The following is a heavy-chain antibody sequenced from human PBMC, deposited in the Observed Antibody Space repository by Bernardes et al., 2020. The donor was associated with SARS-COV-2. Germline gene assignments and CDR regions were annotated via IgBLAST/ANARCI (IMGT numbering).Heavy chain of an antibody. CDR2: IWYEGNTK. CDR1: GFPFRSYG. CDR3: AKDRGPRFGEMLEGVDY. V-gene: IGHV3-33*06. D-gene: IGHD3-10*01. J-gene: IGHJ4*02. Sequence: GGSLRLSCVASGFPFRSYGMHWVRQAPGKGLEWVAVIWYEGNTKYYVDSVEGRFIISRDDSKNTLYIQMNSLRVEDTAVYYCAKDRGPRFGEMLEGVDYWGQGTLVTVSS.